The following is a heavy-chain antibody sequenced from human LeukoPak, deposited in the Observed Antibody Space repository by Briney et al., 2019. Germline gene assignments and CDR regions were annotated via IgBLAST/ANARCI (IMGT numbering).Heavy chain of an antibody. CDR3: ARVFTGLVVPAARTPNWFDP. CDR2: IIPIFGTA. Sequence: ASVKVSCKASGGTFSSYAISWVRQAPGQGLEWMGGIIPIFGTANYAQKFQGRVTITADESTSTAYMELSSLRSEDTAVYYCARVFTGLVVPAARTPNWFDPWGQGTLVTVSS. D-gene: IGHD2-2*01. CDR1: GGTFSSYA. J-gene: IGHJ5*02. V-gene: IGHV1-69*13.